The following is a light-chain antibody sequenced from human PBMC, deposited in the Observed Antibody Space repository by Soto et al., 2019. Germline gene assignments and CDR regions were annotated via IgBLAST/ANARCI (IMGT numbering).Light chain of an antibody. J-gene: IGLJ3*02. Sequence: QSALTQPRSVSGSPGQSVTISCTGTSSDVGGYNYVSWYQQYPGKAPKLIIYEVIKRSSGVPDRFSGSKSGNTASLTISGLQAEDEADYYCCSYAGSYTLWVFGGGTKLTVL. CDR1: SSDVGGYNY. CDR2: EVI. CDR3: CSYAGSYTLWV. V-gene: IGLV2-11*01.